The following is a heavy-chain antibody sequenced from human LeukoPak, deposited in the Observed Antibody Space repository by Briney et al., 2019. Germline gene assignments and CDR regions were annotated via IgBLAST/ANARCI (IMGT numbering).Heavy chain of an antibody. J-gene: IGHJ4*02. D-gene: IGHD2-2*01. CDR2: IKDDGGET. CDR3: ARVGAPGAADY. V-gene: IGHV3-7*01. Sequence: GGSLRLSCVASGFTFSETWMNWVRQAPGEGLEWVAAIKDDGGETDYVDSVKGRFTISRDNAKNSLYLQMNSLRAEDTAVYYCARVGAPGAADYWGQGTLVTVSS. CDR1: GFTFSETW.